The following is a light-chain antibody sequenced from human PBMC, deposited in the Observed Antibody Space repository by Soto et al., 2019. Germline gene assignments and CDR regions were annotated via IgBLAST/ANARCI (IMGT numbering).Light chain of an antibody. Sequence: QSVLTQPASVAGSPGQAITISCTGTSSDVGNYNLVSWYQQYPGKAPKLMIYEGGKRPSGVSNRFSGSKSGNTASLTISGLQAEDEADYYCCSYAGSSTYVFGTGTKLTVL. CDR1: SSDVGNYNL. J-gene: IGLJ1*01. CDR2: EGG. CDR3: CSYAGSSTYV. V-gene: IGLV2-23*01.